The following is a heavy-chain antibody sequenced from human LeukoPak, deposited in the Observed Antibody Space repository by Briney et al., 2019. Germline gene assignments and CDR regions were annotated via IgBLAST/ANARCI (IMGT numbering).Heavy chain of an antibody. CDR3: ARVYSSGGHPDYYYYYGMDV. J-gene: IGHJ6*02. CDR2: MNPNSGNT. D-gene: IGHD6-19*01. CDR1: GYTFTSYD. Sequence: ASVKVSCKASGYTFTSYDINWVRQATGQGLEWMGWMNPNSGNTGYAQKFQGRVTMTSNTSISTAYMELSSLRSEDTAVYYCARVYSSGGHPDYYYYYGMDVWGQGTLVTVSS. V-gene: IGHV1-8*01.